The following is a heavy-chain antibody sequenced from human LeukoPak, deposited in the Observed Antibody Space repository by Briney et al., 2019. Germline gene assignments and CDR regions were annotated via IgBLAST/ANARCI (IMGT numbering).Heavy chain of an antibody. J-gene: IGHJ4*02. CDR1: GYTFPSYF. Sequence: ASVNVSCKASGYTFPSYFMHWVRQAPGQGLEWLGIINPTGGSTTYAQKFQGRVTMTRDTSTSTVYMELSSLRSDDTAVYYCARTAARRFDYWGQGTLVTVSS. CDR2: INPTGGST. V-gene: IGHV1-46*01. CDR3: ARTAARRFDY. D-gene: IGHD6-6*01.